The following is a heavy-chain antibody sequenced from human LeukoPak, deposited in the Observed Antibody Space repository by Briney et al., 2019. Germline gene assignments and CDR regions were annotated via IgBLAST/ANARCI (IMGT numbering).Heavy chain of an antibody. J-gene: IGHJ4*02. CDR2: IYYSGST. V-gene: IGHV4-59*01. CDR1: GGSIRSYY. CDR3: ARASLSPERRYFDY. D-gene: IGHD1-1*01. Sequence: PSETLSLTCTVPGGSIRSYYWSWIRQPPGKGLEWIGYIYYSGSTNYNPSLKSRVTISVDTSKNQFSLKLSSVTAADTAVYYCARASLSPERRYFDYWGQGTLVTVSS.